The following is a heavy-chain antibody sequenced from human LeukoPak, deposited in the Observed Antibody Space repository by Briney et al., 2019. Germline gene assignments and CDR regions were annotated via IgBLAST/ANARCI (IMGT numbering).Heavy chain of an antibody. CDR3: ARAHKSYDYVWGSYQGY. D-gene: IGHD3-16*02. Sequence: ASVKVSCKASGYTFTSYGISWVRQAPGQGLEWMGWISAYNGNTNYAQKLQGRVTMTTDTSTSTAYMELSRLRSDDTAVYYCARAHKSYDYVWGSYQGYWGQGTLVIVSS. CDR1: GYTFTSYG. CDR2: ISAYNGNT. V-gene: IGHV1-18*01. J-gene: IGHJ4*02.